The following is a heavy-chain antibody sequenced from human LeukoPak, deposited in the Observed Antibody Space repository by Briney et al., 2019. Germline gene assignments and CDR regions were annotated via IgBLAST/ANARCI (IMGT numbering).Heavy chain of an antibody. CDR1: GYTFTSYG. D-gene: IGHD3-22*01. J-gene: IGHJ3*02. CDR3: ARAVIYYDSSGYTMGAFDI. CDR2: INAYNGNT. V-gene: IGHV1-18*01. Sequence: ASVKVSCKASGYTFTSYGISWVRQAPGQGLEWMGWINAYNGNTNYAQTLQGRVTMTTDTSTSTAYMELSSLRSGDTAVYYCARAVIYYDSSGYTMGAFDIWGQGTMVTVSS.